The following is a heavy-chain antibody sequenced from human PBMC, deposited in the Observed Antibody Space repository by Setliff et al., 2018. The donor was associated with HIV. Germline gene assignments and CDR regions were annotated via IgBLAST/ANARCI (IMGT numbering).Heavy chain of an antibody. V-gene: IGHV4-61*05. D-gene: IGHD3-16*01. CDR2: IYYSGST. Sequence: SETLSLTCSVSGGSISSGSYYWWGWIRQPPGKGLEWIGYIYYSGSTNYNPSLKSRATMSVDTSNNRFSLKLSSVTALDTAVYYCAKTVVGDSYALPNDGFDIWGQGTMVTVSS. J-gene: IGHJ3*02. CDR3: AKTVVGDSYALPNDGFDI. CDR1: GGSISSGSYY.